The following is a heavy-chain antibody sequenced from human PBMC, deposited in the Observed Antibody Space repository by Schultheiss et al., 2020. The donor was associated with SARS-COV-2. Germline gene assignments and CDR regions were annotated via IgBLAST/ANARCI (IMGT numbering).Heavy chain of an antibody. J-gene: IGHJ4*02. V-gene: IGHV3-48*01. CDR2: ITSTSSTI. D-gene: IGHD7-27*01. Sequence: GGSLRLSCVASGFTFNDHAMNWVRQAPGKGLEWVSFITSTSSTIYYADSVKGRFTISRDNAKTSLYLQMNSLRAEDTAVYYCARGSSNWGSTVGDYWGQGTLVTVSS. CDR1: GFTFNDHA. CDR3: ARGSSNWGSTVGDY.